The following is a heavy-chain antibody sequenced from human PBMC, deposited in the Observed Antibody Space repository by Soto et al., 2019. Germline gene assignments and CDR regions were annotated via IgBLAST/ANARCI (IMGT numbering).Heavy chain of an antibody. D-gene: IGHD3-3*01. V-gene: IGHV4-59*01. Sequence: SETLSLTCTVSGGSISSYYWSWIRQPPGKGLEWIGYIYYSGSTNYNPSLKSRVTISVDTSKNQFSLKLSSVTAADTAVYYCARTDYDFWSGYSNWFDPWGQGTLVTVSS. CDR2: IYYSGST. CDR1: GGSISSYY. CDR3: ARTDYDFWSGYSNWFDP. J-gene: IGHJ5*02.